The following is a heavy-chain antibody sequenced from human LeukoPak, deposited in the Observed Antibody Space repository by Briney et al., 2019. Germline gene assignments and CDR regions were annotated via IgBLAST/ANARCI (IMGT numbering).Heavy chain of an antibody. V-gene: IGHV1-2*02. D-gene: IGHD7-27*01. CDR2: INPNTGGT. CDR1: GYTFTVFY. J-gene: IGHJ4*02. CDR3: ARGGFDWGGY. Sequence: GASVKVSCKASGYTFTVFYMHWVRQAPGQGLEWMGWINPNTGGTNYAQNFQGRVTMTRDTSITTAYMEPSGLRSDDTAVYYCARGGFDWGGYWGQGTLVTVSS.